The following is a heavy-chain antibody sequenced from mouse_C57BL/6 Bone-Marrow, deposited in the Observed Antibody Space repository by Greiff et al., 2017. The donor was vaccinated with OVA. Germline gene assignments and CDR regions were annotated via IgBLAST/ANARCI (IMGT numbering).Heavy chain of an antibody. CDR2: IWSGGST. CDR1: GFSLTSYG. V-gene: IGHV2-2*01. Sequence: QVQLQQSGPGLVQPSQSLSITCTVSGFSLTSYGVHWVRQSPGKGLEWLGVIWSGGSTDYNAAFISRLSISKDNSKSQVFFKMNSLQADDTARYYCARRRGPWFAYWGQGTLVTVSA. J-gene: IGHJ3*01. CDR3: ARRRGPWFAY.